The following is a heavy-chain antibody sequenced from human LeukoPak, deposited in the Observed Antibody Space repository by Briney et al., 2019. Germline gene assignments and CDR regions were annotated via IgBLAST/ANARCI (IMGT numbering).Heavy chain of an antibody. J-gene: IGHJ4*02. CDR1: GDSINNYY. CDR2: IYYSGNT. D-gene: IGHD5-24*01. V-gene: IGHV4-59*08. Sequence: PSETLSLTCTVSGDSINNYYWSWIRQPPGKGLEWIGYIYYSGNTKYNPSLKSRVTISVDTSKNQFSLKLTSVTAADTAVYYCARVDGYVPDYWGQGTLVTVSS. CDR3: ARVDGYVPDY.